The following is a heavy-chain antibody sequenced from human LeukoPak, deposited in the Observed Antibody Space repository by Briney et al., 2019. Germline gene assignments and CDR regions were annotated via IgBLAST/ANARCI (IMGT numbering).Heavy chain of an antibody. Sequence: GGSLRLSCAASGFTVSSNYMSWVRQAPGKGLEWVSVIYSGGSAYYADSVKGRFTISRDNSKNTLYLQMNSLRAEDTAVYYWAREGDTAMGDWGQGTLVTVSS. D-gene: IGHD5-18*01. CDR1: GFTVSSNY. J-gene: IGHJ4*02. V-gene: IGHV3-53*01. CDR3: AREGDTAMGD. CDR2: IYSGGSA.